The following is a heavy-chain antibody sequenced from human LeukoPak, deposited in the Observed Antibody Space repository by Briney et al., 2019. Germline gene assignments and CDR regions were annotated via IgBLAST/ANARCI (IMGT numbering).Heavy chain of an antibody. CDR1: GGSISSGSYY. Sequence: SETLSLTCTVSGGSISSGSYYWSWIRQPAGKGLEWIGRIYTSGSTNYNPSLKSRVTISVDTSKNQFSLKLSSVTAAGTAVYYCARLRSYYYDSSGYYPYYFDYWGQGTLVAVSS. J-gene: IGHJ4*02. CDR2: IYTSGST. D-gene: IGHD3-22*01. V-gene: IGHV4-61*02. CDR3: ARLRSYYYDSSGYYPYYFDY.